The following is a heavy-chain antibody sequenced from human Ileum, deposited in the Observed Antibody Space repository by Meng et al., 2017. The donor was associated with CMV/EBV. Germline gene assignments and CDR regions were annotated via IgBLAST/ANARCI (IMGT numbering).Heavy chain of an antibody. CDR3: ARTQTAFGTGVWTNLYFGMDV. V-gene: IGHV3-30-3*01. CDR2: ISGDGTNM. Sequence: GESLKISCVASGFTFSNYAMHWVRQAPGKGLEWVALISGDGTNMYYAASGKGRFTISRDNSENTLYLQMNSLRVGDTSIYYCARTQTAFGTGVWTNLYFGMDVWGQGTTVTVSS. J-gene: IGHJ6*02. D-gene: IGHD6-13*01. CDR1: GFTFSNYA.